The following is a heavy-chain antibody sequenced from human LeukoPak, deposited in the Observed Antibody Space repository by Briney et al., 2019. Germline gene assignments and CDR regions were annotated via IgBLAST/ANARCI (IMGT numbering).Heavy chain of an antibody. V-gene: IGHV3-23*01. Sequence: PGGSLRLSCAASGFTFSNYSMSWVRQAPGKGLEWVSYITGSGGSTLYADSVKGRFTVSRDNSKNTLYLQMNSLRAEDTAVYYCAKGLSVASSFFDYWGQGTLVTVSS. CDR1: GFTFSNYS. CDR3: AKGLSVASSFFDY. D-gene: IGHD2-15*01. CDR2: ITGSGGST. J-gene: IGHJ4*02.